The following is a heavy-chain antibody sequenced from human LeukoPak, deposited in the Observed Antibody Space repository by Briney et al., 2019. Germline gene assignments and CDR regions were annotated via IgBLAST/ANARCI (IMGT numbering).Heavy chain of an antibody. CDR3: ASIYCGGDCYPSKAFDI. D-gene: IGHD2-21*02. J-gene: IGHJ3*02. CDR1: GGSISSGDYY. Sequence: SETLSLTCTVSGGSISSGDYYWSWIRQPPGKGLEWIGYIYYSGSTYYNPSLKSRVTISVDTSKNQFSLKLSSVTAADTAVYYCASIYCGGDCYPSKAFDIWGQGTMVTVSS. V-gene: IGHV4-30-4*01. CDR2: IYYSGST.